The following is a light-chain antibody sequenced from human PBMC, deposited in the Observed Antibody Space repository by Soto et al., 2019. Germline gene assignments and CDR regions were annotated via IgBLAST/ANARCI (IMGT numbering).Light chain of an antibody. CDR3: QHYGSAPPYT. CDR1: RSVSRSY. V-gene: IGKV3-20*01. J-gene: IGKJ2*01. Sequence: IVLTQSPATLSLSPGDRATLYCRASRSVSRSYLAWYQHTAGQAPRLLISGASNRATDIPDRFSGSESGTDFTLTISRLEPEDFAVYYCQHYGSAPPYTFGQGTKLEIK. CDR2: GAS.